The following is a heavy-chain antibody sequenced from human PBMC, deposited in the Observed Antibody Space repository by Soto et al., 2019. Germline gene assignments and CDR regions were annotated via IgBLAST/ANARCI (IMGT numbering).Heavy chain of an antibody. CDR1: GFTFSSYS. J-gene: IGHJ3*02. V-gene: IGHV3-21*01. D-gene: IGHD6-19*01. CDR3: ARERQWLDFDAFDI. Sequence: EVQLVESGGGLVKPGGSLRLSCAASGFTFSSYSMNWVRQAPGKGLEWVSSISSSSRYIYYADSVKGRFTISRDNAKNSLYLQMNSLRAEDTAVYYCARERQWLDFDAFDIWGQGTMVTVSS. CDR2: ISSSSRYI.